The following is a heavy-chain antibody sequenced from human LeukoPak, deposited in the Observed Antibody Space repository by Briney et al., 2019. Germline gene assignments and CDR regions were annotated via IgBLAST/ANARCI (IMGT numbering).Heavy chain of an antibody. V-gene: IGHV1-46*01. J-gene: IGHJ4*02. CDR1: GYTFTSYY. Sequence: ASVKVSCKASGYTFTSYYMHWVRQAPGQGLEWMGIINPSGGSTSYAQKFQGRVTMTRDTSTSTVYMELSSLRSEDTAVYYCARGGGNYCYDSSGYKLGLDYWGQGTLVTVSS. D-gene: IGHD3-22*01. CDR3: ARGGGNYCYDSSGYKLGLDY. CDR2: INPSGGST.